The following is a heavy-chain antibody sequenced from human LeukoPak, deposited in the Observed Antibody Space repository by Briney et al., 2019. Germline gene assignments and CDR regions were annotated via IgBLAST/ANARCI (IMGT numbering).Heavy chain of an antibody. CDR2: IYSGGST. Sequence: GGSLRLSCAASGFTVSSNYMSWVRQAPGKGLEWVSVIYSGGSTYYADSVKGRFTISRDNSKNTLYLQMNSLRAEDTAVYYCARVPRSSGKAFDIWGQGTMVTVSS. CDR1: GFTVSSNY. V-gene: IGHV3-53*01. J-gene: IGHJ3*02. D-gene: IGHD1-26*01. CDR3: ARVPRSSGKAFDI.